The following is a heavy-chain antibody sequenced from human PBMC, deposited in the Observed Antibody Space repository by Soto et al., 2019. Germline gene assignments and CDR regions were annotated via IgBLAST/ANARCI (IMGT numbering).Heavy chain of an antibody. CDR2: INYSGST. Sequence: SETLSLTCTVSGGSISSSSYYWGWIRQPPGKGLEWIGSINYSGSTYYNPSLKSRVTISVDTSKNQFSLKLSSATAADTAVYYCARVDYGDLIDYWGQGTLVTVSS. CDR3: ARVDYGDLIDY. J-gene: IGHJ4*02. CDR1: GGSISSSSYY. V-gene: IGHV4-39*01. D-gene: IGHD4-17*01.